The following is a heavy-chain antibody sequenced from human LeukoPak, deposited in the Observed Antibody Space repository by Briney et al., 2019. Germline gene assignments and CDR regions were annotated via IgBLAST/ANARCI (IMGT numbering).Heavy chain of an antibody. J-gene: IGHJ4*02. V-gene: IGHV4-59*08. CDR1: GGSMSNYY. CDR2: IYYTGST. Sequence: SGPTLVKPSETLSLTCTVSGGSMSNYYGSWIRQPPGKGLEWIAYIYYTGSTSYNPSLKSRVTMSVDTSKNQFSLSLSSVTAADTAIYYCARHISGAATLDWGQGTLVTVSS. CDR3: ARHISGAATLD. D-gene: IGHD3-3*02.